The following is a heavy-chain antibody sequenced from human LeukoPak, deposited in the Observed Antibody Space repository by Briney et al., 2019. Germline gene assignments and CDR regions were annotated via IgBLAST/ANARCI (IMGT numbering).Heavy chain of an antibody. J-gene: IGHJ4*02. CDR3: ARYIFRYSSGWSSDY. D-gene: IGHD6-19*01. Sequence: TGESLKISCKGFGYSFTTYWIGWVRQMPGKGLEGMGIIYPGDSDTRYSPSFQGQVTISADKSISTAYLQWSSLKASDTAMYYCARYIFRYSSGWSSDYWGQGTLVTVSS. CDR1: GYSFTTYW. V-gene: IGHV5-51*01. CDR2: IYPGDSDT.